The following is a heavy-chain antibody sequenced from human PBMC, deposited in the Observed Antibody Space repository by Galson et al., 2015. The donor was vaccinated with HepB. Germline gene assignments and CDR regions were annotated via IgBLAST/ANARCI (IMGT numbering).Heavy chain of an antibody. Sequence: SLRLSCAASGFTFNRYWMYWVRQAPGKGLEWVANIKNDGTEKYSADSVKGRFTVSRDNAKNSLYLQLNSLRAEDTALYFCATETEAVAGKGVWGQGTLVTVSS. CDR1: GFTFNRYW. CDR3: ATETEAVAGKGV. V-gene: IGHV3-7*01. D-gene: IGHD6-19*01. CDR2: IKNDGTEK. J-gene: IGHJ4*02.